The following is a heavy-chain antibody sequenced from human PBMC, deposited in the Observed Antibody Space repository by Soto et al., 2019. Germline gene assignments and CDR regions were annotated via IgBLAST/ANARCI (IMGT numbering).Heavy chain of an antibody. V-gene: IGHV1-18*01. CDR3: ARDPGEVTTVFYGMDV. Sequence: QVQLVQSGAEVKKPGASVKVSCKASGYTFTSYGISWVRQAPGQGLEWMGWISAYNGNTNYAQKLQGRVTMTTDTXTXXAYMELRSLRSDDTAVYYCARDPGEVTTVFYGMDVWGQGTTVTVSS. CDR2: ISAYNGNT. J-gene: IGHJ6*02. D-gene: IGHD4-17*01. CDR1: GYTFTSYG.